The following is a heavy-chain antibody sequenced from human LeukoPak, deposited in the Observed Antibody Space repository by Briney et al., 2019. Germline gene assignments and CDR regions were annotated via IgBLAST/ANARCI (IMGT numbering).Heavy chain of an antibody. CDR1: GGSISSYY. Sequence: SETLSLTCTVSGGSISSYYWSWIRQPAGKGLEWIGRIYTSGSTNYNPSLKSRVTMSVDTSKNQFSLKLSSVTAADTAVYYCARDHRVRGAAYYLDYWGQGTLVTVSS. D-gene: IGHD3-10*01. CDR2: IYTSGST. J-gene: IGHJ4*02. CDR3: ARDHRVRGAAYYLDY. V-gene: IGHV4-4*07.